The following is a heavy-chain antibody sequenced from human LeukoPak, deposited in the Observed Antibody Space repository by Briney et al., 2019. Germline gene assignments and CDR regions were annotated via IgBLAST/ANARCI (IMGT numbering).Heavy chain of an antibody. D-gene: IGHD1-26*01. V-gene: IGHV3-23*01. Sequence: PGGSLRLSCVASGFTFSTYTMSWVRQAPGKGLECISAISGSGGSTYYADSVKGRFTISRDNSKNTMSLQMNSLRAEDTAVYYCGRLSSGGDYWGQGTLVTVSS. CDR1: GFTFSTYT. CDR3: GRLSSGGDY. CDR2: ISGSGGST. J-gene: IGHJ4*02.